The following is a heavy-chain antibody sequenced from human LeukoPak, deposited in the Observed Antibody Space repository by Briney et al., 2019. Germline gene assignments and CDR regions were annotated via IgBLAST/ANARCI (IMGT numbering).Heavy chain of an antibody. CDR1: GFTVSSYS. V-gene: IGHV3-21*06. CDR3: TREEGGNYSYGL. CDR2: ISSSGLYI. Sequence: PGESLRLSCAASGFTVSSYSIHWVRLAPGRGLEWVSSISSSGLYIYYADSVKGRFTISRDLAQNSVYLQMNSLRAEDTALYYCTREEGGNYSYGLWGQGTLVTVST. D-gene: IGHD5-18*01. J-gene: IGHJ4*02.